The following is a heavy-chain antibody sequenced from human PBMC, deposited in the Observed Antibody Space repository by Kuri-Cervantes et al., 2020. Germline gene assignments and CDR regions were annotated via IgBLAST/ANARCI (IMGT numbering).Heavy chain of an antibody. CDR3: ARDLGRGYGMDV. CDR2: ITSGSSAI. Sequence: GESLKISCAASGFTFSSYSMNWVRRAPGKGLYWVSYITSGSSAIYYADSVKGRFTISRDNAKNSLYLQMNSLRDEDTAVYYCARDLGRGYGMDVWGQGTTVTVSS. J-gene: IGHJ6*02. CDR1: GFTFSSYS. D-gene: IGHD3-10*01. V-gene: IGHV3-48*02.